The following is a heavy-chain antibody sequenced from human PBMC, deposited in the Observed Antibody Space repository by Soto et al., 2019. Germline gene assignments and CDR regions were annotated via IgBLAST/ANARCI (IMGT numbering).Heavy chain of an antibody. V-gene: IGHV6-1*01. CDR2: TYDRSNWRH. D-gene: IGHD6-19*01. J-gene: IGHJ4*02. CDR1: RDSVSSNTAA. Sequence: PSQTLSLTCAISRDSVSSNTAAWNWIRSSPSRGLEWLGRTYDRSNWRHDYAVSVKSRITVNPDTSKNHCSLQLNSVTPDDTAVYYCARGVAGTGFDLWGQGTLVTVSS. CDR3: ARGVAGTGFDL.